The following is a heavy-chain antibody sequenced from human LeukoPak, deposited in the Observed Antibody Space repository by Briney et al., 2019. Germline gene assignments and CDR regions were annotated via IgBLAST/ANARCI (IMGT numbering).Heavy chain of an antibody. CDR1: GFTFSSYA. Sequence: GGSLRLSCSASGFTFSSYAMHWVRQAPGKGLEWVSTISSGGSTTFYVDSVKGRFTISRDNSKNTLYLQMNSLRAEDTALYYCAKDGWVTTTTREDYWGQGTLVTVSS. J-gene: IGHJ4*02. CDR3: AKDGWVTTTTREDY. V-gene: IGHV3-23*01. D-gene: IGHD4-17*01. CDR2: ISSGGSTT.